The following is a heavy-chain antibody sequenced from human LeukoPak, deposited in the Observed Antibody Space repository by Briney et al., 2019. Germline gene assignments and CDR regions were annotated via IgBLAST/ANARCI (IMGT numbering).Heavy chain of an antibody. J-gene: IGHJ4*02. D-gene: IGHD3-10*01. Sequence: KPSETLSLTCTVSGGSISSHYWSWIRQPPGKGLEWIGYIYYSGSTNYNPSLKSRVTISVDTSKNQFSLKLSSVTAADTAVYYCASLWFGEGWFDYWGQGTLVTVSS. V-gene: IGHV4-59*11. CDR3: ASLWFGEGWFDY. CDR1: GGSISSHY. CDR2: IYYSGST.